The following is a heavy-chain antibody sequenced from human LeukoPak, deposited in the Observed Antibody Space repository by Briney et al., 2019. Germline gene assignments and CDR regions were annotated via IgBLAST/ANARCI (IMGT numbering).Heavy chain of an antibody. CDR1: GFSLSTSGVG. D-gene: IGHD3-22*01. CDR3: AHRRSYYDSSGYYYVTPPSYYFDY. CDR2: VYWNDYK. Sequence: SGPTLVNPTQTLTLTCTFSGFSLSTSGVGVGWIRQPPGKALEWLALVYWNDYKRYSPSLKSRLTITKDTSKNQVVLTMTNMDPVDTATYYCAHRRSYYDSSGYYYVTPPSYYFDYWGQGTLVTVSS. V-gene: IGHV2-5*01. J-gene: IGHJ4*02.